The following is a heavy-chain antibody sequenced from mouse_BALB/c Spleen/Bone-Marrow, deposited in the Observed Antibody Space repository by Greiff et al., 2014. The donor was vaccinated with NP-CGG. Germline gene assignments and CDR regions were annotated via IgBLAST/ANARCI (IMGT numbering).Heavy chain of an antibody. D-gene: IGHD1-2*01. CDR2: IWGGGST. CDR3: ARNIHITTWVDY. V-gene: IGHV2-6-4*01. Sequence: VKVVESGPGLVAPSQSLSITCTVSGFSLSRYSVHWVRQPPGKGLEWLGMIWGGGSTDYNSALKSRLSISKDNSKSQVFLKMNSLQTDDTAMYYCARNIHITTWVDYWGQGTSVTVSS. CDR1: GFSLSRYS. J-gene: IGHJ4*01.